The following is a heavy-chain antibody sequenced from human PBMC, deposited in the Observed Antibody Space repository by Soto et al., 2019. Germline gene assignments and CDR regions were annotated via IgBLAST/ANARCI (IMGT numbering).Heavy chain of an antibody. CDR3: APETDTSMVDY. CDR1: GYNFSAYY. V-gene: IGHV1-8*01. J-gene: IGHJ4*02. D-gene: IGHD5-18*01. CDR2: LNPHNGQT. Sequence: QVQLVQSGAEVKKPGASVKVSCQTSGYNFSAYYFNWVRQAAGQGPEWMGWLNPHNGQTGYVPKFMGSVTMTSDTSIATLYSELSTLTYEATTIYFCAPETDTSMVDYWGQGTLVTVSS.